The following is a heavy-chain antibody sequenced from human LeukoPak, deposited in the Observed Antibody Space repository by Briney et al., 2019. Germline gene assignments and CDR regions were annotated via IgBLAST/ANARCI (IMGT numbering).Heavy chain of an antibody. Sequence: PSETLSLTCTVSGGSISSSSYYWGWIRQPPGKGLEWIGSIYYSGSTYYNPTLKSRVTISVDTSKNQFSLQLSSVTAADTAVYYCARYTAMVNDAFDIWGQGTMVTVSS. J-gene: IGHJ3*02. D-gene: IGHD5-18*01. CDR3: ARYTAMVNDAFDI. CDR2: IYYSGST. V-gene: IGHV4-39*01. CDR1: GGSISSSSYY.